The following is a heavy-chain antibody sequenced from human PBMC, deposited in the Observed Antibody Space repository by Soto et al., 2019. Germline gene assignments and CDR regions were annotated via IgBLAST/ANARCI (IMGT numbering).Heavy chain of an antibody. CDR1: GYTFTGYY. V-gene: IGHV1-2*04. D-gene: IGHD6-6*01. J-gene: IGHJ6*02. CDR2: INPNSGGT. CDR3: ARDKIAARYYGMDV. Sequence: ASVKVSCKASGYTFTGYYMHWVRQAPGQGLEWMGWINPNSGGTNYAQKFQGWVTMTRDTSISTAYMELSRLRSDDTAVYYCARDKIAARYYGMDVWGQGTTVTVSS.